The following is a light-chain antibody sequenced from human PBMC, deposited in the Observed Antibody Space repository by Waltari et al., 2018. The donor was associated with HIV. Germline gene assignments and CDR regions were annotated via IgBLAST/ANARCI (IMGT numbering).Light chain of an antibody. CDR3: AAWDANAVV. CDR2: EDS. V-gene: IGLV3-1*01. CDR1: QLEAKY. Sequence: SYEVTQPPSVSVSPGQTVVMSCSGDQLEAKYAWWFRQRPGQSPVLIVYEDSKRPSGIPERFSGSNSGNTATLTIRGTQVSDEADYYCAAWDANAVVFGGGTKLTV. J-gene: IGLJ2*01.